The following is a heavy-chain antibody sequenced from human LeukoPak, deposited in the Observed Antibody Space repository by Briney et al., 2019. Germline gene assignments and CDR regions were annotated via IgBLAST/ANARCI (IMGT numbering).Heavy chain of an antibody. CDR2: IYTSGST. Sequence: PSQTLSLTCTVSGGSISSGSYYWSWIRQPAGKGLEWIGRIYTSGSTNYNPSLKSRVTISVDTSKNQFSLKLSSVTAADTAVYYCARDGDFGYCSSTSCSTQNWGQGTLVTVSS. D-gene: IGHD2-2*01. J-gene: IGHJ4*02. CDR3: ARDGDFGYCSSTSCSTQN. CDR1: GGSISSGSYY. V-gene: IGHV4-61*02.